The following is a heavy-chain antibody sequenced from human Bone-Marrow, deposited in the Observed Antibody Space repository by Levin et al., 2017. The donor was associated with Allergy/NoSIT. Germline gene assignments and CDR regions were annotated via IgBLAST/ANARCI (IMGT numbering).Heavy chain of an antibody. CDR1: GGSIRGTTYY. CDR3: ARRSPYGSGSRYWYFDL. CDR2: MYYNGRSGST. J-gene: IGHJ2*01. V-gene: IGHV4-39*01. D-gene: IGHD3-10*01. Sequence: PSETLSLTCTVSGGSIRGTTYYWGWIRQPPGKELQWIGNMYYNGRSGSTFYNPSLKSRVTISVDTSTNQFSLKLTSVTAADTSVYYCARRSPYGSGSRYWYFDLWGRGTLVTVSS.